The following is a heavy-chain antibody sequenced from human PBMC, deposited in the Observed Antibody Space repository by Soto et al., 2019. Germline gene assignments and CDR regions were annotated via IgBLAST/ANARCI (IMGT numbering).Heavy chain of an antibody. Sequence: GGSLRLSCAASGFTLSNYWMTWVRQAPGKGLEWVANINKDGSQKNYVDSVKGRFTIARDNGQNSLSLQINSLRVEDTAVYYCVRELGLAYWGQGARVTVSS. CDR2: INKDGSQK. J-gene: IGHJ4*02. CDR1: GFTLSNYW. D-gene: IGHD7-27*01. CDR3: VRELGLAY. V-gene: IGHV3-7*03.